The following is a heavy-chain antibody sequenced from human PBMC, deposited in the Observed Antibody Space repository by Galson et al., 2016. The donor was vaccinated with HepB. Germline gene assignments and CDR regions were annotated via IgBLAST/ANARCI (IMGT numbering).Heavy chain of an antibody. V-gene: IGHV3-74*03. CDR1: GFTFSSFW. CDR3: ARDPAFDI. J-gene: IGHJ3*02. Sequence: SLRLSCAASGFTFSSFWMHWVRQGPGKGLVWVSRISPDGSDTKYADFAKGRFTVSRDNAQNTLYLQMNSLRPEDTAVYSCARDPAFDIWGQGTMVTVSS. CDR2: ISPDGSDT.